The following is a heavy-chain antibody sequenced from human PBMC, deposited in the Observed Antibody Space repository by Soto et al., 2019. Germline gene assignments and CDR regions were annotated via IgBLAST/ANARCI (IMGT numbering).Heavy chain of an antibody. Sequence: PSQTLSLTCAISGDSVSSNSAAWNWIRQSPSRGLEWLGRTYYRSKWYNDYAVSVKSRITINPDTSKNQFSLQLNSVTPEDTAVNYCSRDGDCSGCSCYGNDAFDIWAQRTMVTVSS. V-gene: IGHV6-1*01. CDR1: GDSVSSNSAA. D-gene: IGHD2-15*01. CDR2: TYYRSKWYN. CDR3: SRDGDCSGCSCYGNDAFDI. J-gene: IGHJ3*02.